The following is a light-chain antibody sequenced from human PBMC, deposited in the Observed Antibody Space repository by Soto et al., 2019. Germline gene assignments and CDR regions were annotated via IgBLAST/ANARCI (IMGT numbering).Light chain of an antibody. V-gene: IGLV1-44*01. CDR3: AAWDDSLNGVV. CDR2: SNN. CDR1: RSNIGSRT. J-gene: IGLJ2*01. Sequence: QSVLTQPPSASGTPGQRVTISCSGTRSNIGSRTVNWYQQLPGTAPKLLIYSNNQRPSGVPDRFSGSKSGTSASLAISGLQSEDEADYHCAAWDDSLNGVVFGGGTQLTVL.